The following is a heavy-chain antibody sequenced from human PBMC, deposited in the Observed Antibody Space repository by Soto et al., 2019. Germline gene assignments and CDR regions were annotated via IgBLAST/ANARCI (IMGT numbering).Heavy chain of an antibody. J-gene: IGHJ3*02. CDR3: ATDYGSGSTYDAFDI. V-gene: IGHV1-24*01. CDR2: FDPEDGET. Sequence: QVQLVQSGAEVKKPGASVKVSCKVSGYTLTELSMHWVRQAPGKGLEWMGGFDPEDGETIYAQKFQGRVTMTEDTSTDPAHMELSSLRSEDTAVYYCATDYGSGSTYDAFDIWGQGTMVTVSS. D-gene: IGHD3-10*01. CDR1: GYTLTELS.